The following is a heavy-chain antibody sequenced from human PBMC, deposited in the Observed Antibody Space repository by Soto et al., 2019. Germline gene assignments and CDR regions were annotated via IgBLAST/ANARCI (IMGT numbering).Heavy chain of an antibody. J-gene: IGHJ4*02. D-gene: IGHD2-21*02. CDR2: ISYDGNNK. Sequence: GWALRLSCAASEFIFSTYDMHWVRQAPGKGLEWVASISYDGNNKYYGDSVKGRFTISRDNSKNTVFLQMNSLGPEDTAVYYCAKSRVVVTAALFDYWGRGTLVTASS. CDR1: EFIFSTYD. V-gene: IGHV3-30*18. CDR3: AKSRVVVTAALFDY.